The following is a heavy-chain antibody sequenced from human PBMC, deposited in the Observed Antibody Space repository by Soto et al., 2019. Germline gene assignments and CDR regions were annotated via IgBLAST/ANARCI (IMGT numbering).Heavy chain of an antibody. Sequence: ASETLSLTCTVSGGSISSGGYYWSWIRQHLGKGLEWIGYIYYSGSTYYNPSLKSRVTISVDTSKNQFSLKLSSVTAADTAVYYCARVRRGFDGSYFDYWGQGTLVTAPQ. V-gene: IGHV4-31*03. CDR2: IYYSGST. CDR3: ARVRRGFDGSYFDY. CDR1: GGSISSGGYY. J-gene: IGHJ4*02.